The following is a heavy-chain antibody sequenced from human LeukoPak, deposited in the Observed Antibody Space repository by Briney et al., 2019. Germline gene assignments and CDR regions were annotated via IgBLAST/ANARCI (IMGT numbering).Heavy chain of an antibody. CDR1: GFTFSTYA. J-gene: IGHJ4*02. Sequence: PGGSLRLSCAASGFTFSTYAIHWVRQAPGKGLEYVSAISSNGGSTYYANSVKGRFTISRDNSKNTLYLQMGSLRAEDMAVYYCARDLGLTGPYDYWGQGTLVTVSS. CDR2: ISSNGGST. V-gene: IGHV3-64*01. D-gene: IGHD3-9*01. CDR3: ARDLGLTGPYDY.